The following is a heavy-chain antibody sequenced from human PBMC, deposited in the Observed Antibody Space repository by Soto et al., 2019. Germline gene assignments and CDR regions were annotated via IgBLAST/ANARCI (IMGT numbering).Heavy chain of an antibody. CDR1: GFTFSSYE. CDR3: AKDKGGVRANYYYYGMDV. D-gene: IGHD3-10*01. J-gene: IGHJ6*02. CDR2: ISSSGSTI. Sequence: PGGSLRLSCAASGFTFSSYEMNWVRQAPGKGLEWVSYISSSGSTIYYADSVKGRFTISRDNAKNSLYLQMNSLRAEDTAVYYCAKDKGGVRANYYYYGMDVWGQGTTVTVSS. V-gene: IGHV3-48*03.